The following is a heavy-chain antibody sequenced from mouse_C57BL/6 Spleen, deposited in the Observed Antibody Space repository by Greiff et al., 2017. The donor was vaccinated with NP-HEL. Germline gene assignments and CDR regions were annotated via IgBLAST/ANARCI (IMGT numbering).Heavy chain of an antibody. D-gene: IGHD2-4*01. Sequence: VKLVESGPELVKPGASVKISCKASGYAFSSSWMNWVKQRPGKGLEWIGRIYPGDGDTNYNGKFKGKATLTADKSSSTAYMQLSSLTSEDSAVYFCARGRDYDGVMDYWGQGTSVTVSS. CDR2: IYPGDGDT. CDR3: ARGRDYDGVMDY. V-gene: IGHV1-82*01. J-gene: IGHJ4*01. CDR1: GYAFSSSW.